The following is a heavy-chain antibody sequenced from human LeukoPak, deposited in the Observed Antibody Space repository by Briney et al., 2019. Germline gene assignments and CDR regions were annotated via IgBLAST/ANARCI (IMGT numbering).Heavy chain of an antibody. CDR2: ISWDGGST. J-gene: IGHJ6*03. CDR3: AKDYGDYGSYYYYYMDV. CDR1: GFTFDDYA. Sequence: GGSLRLSCAASGFTFDDYAMHWVRQAPGKGLEWVSLISWDGGSTYYADSVKGRFTISRDNSKNSLYLRMNSLRAEDTALYYCAKDYGDYGSYYYYYMDVWGKGTTVTVSS. D-gene: IGHD4-17*01. V-gene: IGHV3-43D*03.